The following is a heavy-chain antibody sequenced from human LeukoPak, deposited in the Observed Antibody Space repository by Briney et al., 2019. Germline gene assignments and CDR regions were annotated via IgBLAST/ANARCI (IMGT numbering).Heavy chain of an antibody. CDR1: GYTFTSYY. Sequence: ASVKVSCKASGYTFTSYYMHWVRQAPGQGLEWMGKINPSGGSTSYAQKFQGRVTMTRDTSTSTVYMELSSLRSEDTAVYYCARDQRRLATYNWNYPLGYWGQRTLVTVSS. J-gene: IGHJ4*02. CDR3: ARDQRRLATYNWNYPLGY. D-gene: IGHD1-7*01. V-gene: IGHV1-46*01. CDR2: INPSGGST.